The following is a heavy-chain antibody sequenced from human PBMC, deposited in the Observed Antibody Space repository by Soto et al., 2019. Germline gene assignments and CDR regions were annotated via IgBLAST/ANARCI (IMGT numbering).Heavy chain of an antibody. J-gene: IGHJ4*02. Sequence: GASVKVSCKASGGTFSSYAISWVRQAPGQGLEWMGGIIPIFGTANYAQKFQGRVTITADESTSTAYMELSSLRSEDTAVYYCARSGYSGYEAPFDYWGQGTLVTVSS. D-gene: IGHD5-12*01. V-gene: IGHV1-69*13. CDR3: ARSGYSGYEAPFDY. CDR2: IIPIFGTA. CDR1: GGTFSSYA.